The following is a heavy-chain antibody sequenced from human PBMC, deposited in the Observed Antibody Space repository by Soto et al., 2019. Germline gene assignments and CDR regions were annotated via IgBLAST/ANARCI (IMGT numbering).Heavy chain of an antibody. CDR2: IYSGGST. CDR1: GFTFSSYA. V-gene: IGHV3-66*01. D-gene: IGHD5-12*01. J-gene: IGHJ3*02. Sequence: PGGSLRLSCAASGFTFSSYAMSWVRQAPGKGLEWVSVIYSGGSTYYADSVKGRFTISRDNSKNTLYLQMNSLRAEDTAVYYCAREDGYRGGDAFDIWGQGTMVT. CDR3: AREDGYRGGDAFDI.